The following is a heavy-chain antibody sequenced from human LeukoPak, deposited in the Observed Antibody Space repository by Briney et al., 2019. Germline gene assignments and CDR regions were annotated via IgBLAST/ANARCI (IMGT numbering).Heavy chain of an antibody. D-gene: IGHD5-18*01. J-gene: IGHJ5*02. CDR3: ARGGYTAMVTGGEEFNWFDP. V-gene: IGHV1-8*01. CDR2: MNPNSGDT. Sequence: VASVKVSCKASGYTFTSYDINWVRQATGQGLEWMGWMNPNSGDTGYAQKFQGRVTITRNTSISTAYMELSSLRSEDTAVYYCARGGYTAMVTGGEEFNWFDPWGQGTLVTVSS. CDR1: GYTFTSYD.